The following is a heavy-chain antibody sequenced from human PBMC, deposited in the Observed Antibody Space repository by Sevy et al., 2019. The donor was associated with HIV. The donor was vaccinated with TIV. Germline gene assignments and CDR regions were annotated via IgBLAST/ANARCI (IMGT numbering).Heavy chain of an antibody. D-gene: IGHD1-1*01. CDR2: ISGSDGST. J-gene: IGHJ4*02. V-gene: IGHV3-23*01. Sequence: GGSLRLSCAASGFNLSSYAMSWVRQAPGKGLEWVSVISGSDGSTYYADSVKGRFTISRDNSKNTLYLQMNSLRAEDTAVYYCAPNWNLDYWGQGALVTVSS. CDR3: APNWNLDY. CDR1: GFNLSSYA.